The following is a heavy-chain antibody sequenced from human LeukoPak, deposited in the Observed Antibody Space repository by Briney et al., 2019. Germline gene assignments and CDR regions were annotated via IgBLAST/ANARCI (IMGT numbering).Heavy chain of an antibody. V-gene: IGHV3-30-3*01. CDR3: ASEDNGYYDFWSGYRSNWFDP. CDR1: GFTFSSYA. D-gene: IGHD3-3*01. CDR2: ISYDGSNK. J-gene: IGHJ5*02. Sequence: SGGSLRLSCAASGFTFSSYAMHWVRQAPGKGLEWVAVISYDGSNKYYADSVKGRFTISRDNSKNTLYLRMNSLRAEDTAVYYCASEDNGYYDFWSGYRSNWFDPWGQGTLVTVSS.